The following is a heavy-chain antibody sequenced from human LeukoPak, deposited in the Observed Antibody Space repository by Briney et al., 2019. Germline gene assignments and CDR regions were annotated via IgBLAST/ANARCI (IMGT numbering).Heavy chain of an antibody. CDR2: INHSRST. Sequence: SETLSLTCAVYGGSFSGYYWSWIRQPPGKGLEWIREINHSRSTNYNPSLKSRVTISIDTSKNQFSRKLSSVTAADTAVYYCARGPRHPYRPCYFDSWGQGTLVTVSS. D-gene: IGHD3-16*02. CDR3: ARGPRHPYRPCYFDS. J-gene: IGHJ4*02. CDR1: GGSFSGYY. V-gene: IGHV4-34*01.